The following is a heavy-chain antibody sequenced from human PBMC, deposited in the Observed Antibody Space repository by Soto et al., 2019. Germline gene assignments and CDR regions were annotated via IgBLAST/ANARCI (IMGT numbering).Heavy chain of an antibody. CDR2: VYSSGGT. J-gene: IGHJ5*02. CDR1: GGSMTSYY. CDR3: ARGQRFSDWFDP. V-gene: IGHV4-4*07. Sequence: QVHLQQSGPGLVKPSETLSLSCTVSGGSMTSYYWTWIRRAAGKGLEWIGRVYSSGGTHYNPSLKSRDTISLDTSKNQFSLRLSSVTEADTAVYFCARGQRFSDWFDPWGQGTLVNVSS. D-gene: IGHD3-3*01.